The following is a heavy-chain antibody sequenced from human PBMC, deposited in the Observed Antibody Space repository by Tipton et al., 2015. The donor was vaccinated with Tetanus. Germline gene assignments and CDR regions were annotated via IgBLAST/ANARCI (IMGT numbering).Heavy chain of an antibody. V-gene: IGHV5-51*01. D-gene: IGHD3-9*01. CDR1: GYTFGDYW. Sequence: VQLVQSGAEVKKPGESLKISCQGSGYTFGDYWIGWVRQLPGKGLEWVGIIYPGDFEPRYSPPFQGQVTMSVDTSINTVYLQWDSLMASDTAMYYCARPPGFLTGYYFDFWGQGTLVTVSS. J-gene: IGHJ4*02. CDR2: IYPGDFEP. CDR3: ARPPGFLTGYYFDF.